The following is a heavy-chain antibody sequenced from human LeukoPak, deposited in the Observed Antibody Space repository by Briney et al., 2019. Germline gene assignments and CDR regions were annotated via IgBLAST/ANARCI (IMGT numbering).Heavy chain of an antibody. J-gene: IGHJ4*02. V-gene: IGHV4-59*01. CDR2: IYYSGST. CDR1: GGSISNYY. Sequence: SEALSLTCTVSGGSISNYYWSWIRQPPGKGLEWIGYIYYSGSTNYNPSLKSRVTISINTSKDQFSLRLSSVIAADTAVYYCARDGCSGGSCYYFDYWGQGTLVTVSS. CDR3: ARDGCSGGSCYYFDY. D-gene: IGHD2-15*01.